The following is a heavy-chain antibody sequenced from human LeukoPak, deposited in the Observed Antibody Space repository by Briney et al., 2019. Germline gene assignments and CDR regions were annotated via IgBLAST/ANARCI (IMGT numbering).Heavy chain of an antibody. CDR2: ISYDGSNK. J-gene: IGHJ4*02. CDR1: GFTFSSYA. Sequence: GGSLRLSCAASGFTFSSYAMSWVRQAPGKGLEWVAVISYDGSNKYYADSVKGRFTISRDNSKNTLYLQMNSLRAEDTAVYYCAKDSNGYCSGGSCRTFDYWGQGTLVTVSS. D-gene: IGHD2-15*01. CDR3: AKDSNGYCSGGSCRTFDY. V-gene: IGHV3-30*18.